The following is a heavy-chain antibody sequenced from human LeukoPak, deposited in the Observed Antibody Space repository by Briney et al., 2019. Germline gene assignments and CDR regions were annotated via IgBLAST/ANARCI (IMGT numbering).Heavy chain of an antibody. Sequence: GGSLRLSCAASGFSFSSYSMNWVRQAPGKGLEWVSSISTSSSYIYYADSVKGRFTISRDNAKNSLYLQMNSLRAEDTAVYYCAREVENTSGWYSHFDYWGQGTLVTVSS. CDR2: ISTSSSYI. CDR3: AREVENTSGWYSHFDY. CDR1: GFSFSSYS. D-gene: IGHD6-19*01. J-gene: IGHJ4*02. V-gene: IGHV3-21*01.